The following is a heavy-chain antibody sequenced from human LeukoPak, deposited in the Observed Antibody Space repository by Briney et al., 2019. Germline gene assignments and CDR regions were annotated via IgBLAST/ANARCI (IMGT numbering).Heavy chain of an antibody. J-gene: IGHJ3*02. D-gene: IGHD5-24*01. CDR1: GFTFSSYE. V-gene: IGHV3-48*03. CDR3: ARHRKRWLQPAPDAFDI. Sequence: GGSLRLFCAASGFTFSSYEMNWVRQAPGKGLEWVSYISSSGSTIYYADSVKGRFTISRDNAKNSLYLQMNSLRAEDTAVYYCARHRKRWLQPAPDAFDIWGQGTMVTVSS. CDR2: ISSSGSTI.